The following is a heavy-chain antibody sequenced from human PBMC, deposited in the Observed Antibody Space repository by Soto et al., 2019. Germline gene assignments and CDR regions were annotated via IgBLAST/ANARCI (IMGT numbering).Heavy chain of an antibody. CDR2: IYYSGST. D-gene: IGHD3-9*01. CDR1: GGSISSYY. V-gene: IGHV4-59*08. Sequence: PSETLSLTCTVSGGSISSYYWSWIRQPPGKGLEWIGYIYYSGSTNYNPSLKSRVTISVDTSKNQFSLKLSSVTAADTAVYYCARQEGYDILTGYYMGPLDYSGQGTLVTVSS. CDR3: ARQEGYDILTGYYMGPLDY. J-gene: IGHJ4*02.